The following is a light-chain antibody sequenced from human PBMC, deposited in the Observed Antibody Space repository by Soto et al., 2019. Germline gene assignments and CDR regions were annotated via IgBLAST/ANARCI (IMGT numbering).Light chain of an antibody. V-gene: IGKV3-11*01. CDR1: QSVSSY. CDR2: DAS. Sequence: EIVLTQSPATLSLSPGERATLSCRASQSVSSYLAWYQQKPGQAPRLLIYDASNRATGIPARFSGSGSGTDFTLTISSLEPEDFAVYYCQRPSTFGQGT. J-gene: IGKJ1*01. CDR3: QRPST.